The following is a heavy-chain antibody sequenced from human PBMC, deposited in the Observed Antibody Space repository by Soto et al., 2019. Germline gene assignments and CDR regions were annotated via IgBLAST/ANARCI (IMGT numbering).Heavy chain of an antibody. V-gene: IGHV4-30-4*01. CDR3: ARVPSPLYYDSTLDAFEI. CDR2: IYYSGST. Sequence: PSETLSLTCTVSGGSISSGDYYWSWIRQPPGKGLEWIGYIYYSGSTYYNPSLKSRVTISVDTSKNQFSLKLSSVTAADTAVYYCARVPSPLYYDSTLDAFEIWGQGTMVTVSS. J-gene: IGHJ3*02. CDR1: GGSISSGDYY. D-gene: IGHD3-22*01.